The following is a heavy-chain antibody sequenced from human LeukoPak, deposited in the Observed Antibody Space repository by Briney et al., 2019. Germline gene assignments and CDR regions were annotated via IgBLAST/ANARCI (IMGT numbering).Heavy chain of an antibody. D-gene: IGHD3-16*01. CDR1: GFTFSSYA. J-gene: IGHJ4*02. CDR2: ISGSGGGT. CDR3: AKAGGVMEYFFDY. V-gene: IGHV3-23*01. Sequence: GGSLRLSCAASGFTFSSYAMSWVRQAPGKGLEWVSIISGSGGGTYYVDSVKGRFTVSRDNSKNTVYLQMNSLRAEDTAIYYCAKAGGVMEYFFDYWAQGTLVTVSS.